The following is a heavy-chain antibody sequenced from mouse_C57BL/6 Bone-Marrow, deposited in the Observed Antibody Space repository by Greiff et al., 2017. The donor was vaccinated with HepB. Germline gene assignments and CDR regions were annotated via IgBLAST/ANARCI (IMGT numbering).Heavy chain of an antibody. J-gene: IGHJ4*01. D-gene: IGHD2-4*01. CDR2: ISSGGDYI. CDR3: TREYYDYEKDAMDY. CDR1: GFTFSSYA. Sequence: EVKLVESGEGLVKPGGSLKLSCAASGFTFSSYAMSWVRQTPEKRLEWVAYISSGGDYIYYADTVKGRFTISRDNARNTLYLQMSSLKSEDTAMYYCTREYYDYEKDAMDYWGQGTSVTVSS. V-gene: IGHV5-9-1*02.